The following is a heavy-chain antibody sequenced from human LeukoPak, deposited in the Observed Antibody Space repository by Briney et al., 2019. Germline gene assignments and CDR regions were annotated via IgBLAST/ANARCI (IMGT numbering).Heavy chain of an antibody. Sequence: GGSLRLSCAASGFTFSSYAMSWVRQAPGKGLEWVSAISGGGGSTYYADSVKGRFTISRDNSKNTLYLQMNSLRAEDTAVYYCAKVRCSSTSCPGRYYYYYMDVWGKGTTVTVSS. D-gene: IGHD2-2*01. V-gene: IGHV3-23*01. CDR2: ISGGGGST. CDR3: AKVRCSSTSCPGRYYYYYMDV. CDR1: GFTFSSYA. J-gene: IGHJ6*03.